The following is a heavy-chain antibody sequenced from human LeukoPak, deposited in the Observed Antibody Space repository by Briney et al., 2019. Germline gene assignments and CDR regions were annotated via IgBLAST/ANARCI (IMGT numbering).Heavy chain of an antibody. CDR2: IRYDGSNK. V-gene: IGHV3-30*02. D-gene: IGHD5-18*01. J-gene: IGHJ4*02. Sequence: GGSLRLSCAASGFAFSSYGMHWVRQAPGKGLEWVAFIRYDGSNKYYADSVKGRFTISRDNSKNTLYLQMNSLRAEDTAVYYCAKEGFSRWIQLCSYLDYWGQGTLVTVSS. CDR1: GFAFSSYG. CDR3: AKEGFSRWIQLCSYLDY.